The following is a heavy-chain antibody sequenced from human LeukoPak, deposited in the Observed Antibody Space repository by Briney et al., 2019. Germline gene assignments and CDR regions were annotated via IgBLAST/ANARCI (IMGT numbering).Heavy chain of an antibody. CDR1: GYTFTSYG. J-gene: IGHJ4*02. D-gene: IGHD2-2*02. CDR2: ISAYNGNT. Sequence: ASVKVSCKASGYTFTSYGISWVRQAPGQGLEWMGWISAYNGNTDYAQKLQGRVTMTTDTSTSTAYMELRSLRSDDTAVYYCARVQPLLYPFDYWGQGTLVTVSS. V-gene: IGHV1-18*01. CDR3: ARVQPLLYPFDY.